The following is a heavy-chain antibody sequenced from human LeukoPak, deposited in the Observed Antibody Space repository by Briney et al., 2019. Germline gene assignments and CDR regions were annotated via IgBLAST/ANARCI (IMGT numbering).Heavy chain of an antibody. D-gene: IGHD6-13*01. CDR3: AKDTANSSSWYFEGEDY. V-gene: IGHV3-30*02. CDR2: IRYDGSNK. J-gene: IGHJ4*02. Sequence: GGSLRLSCAASGFTFSSYGMHWVRQAPGKGLEWVAFIRYDGSNKYYADSVKGRFTISRGNSKNTLYLQMNSLRAEDTAVYYCAKDTANSSSWYFEGEDYWGQGTLVTVSS. CDR1: GFTFSSYG.